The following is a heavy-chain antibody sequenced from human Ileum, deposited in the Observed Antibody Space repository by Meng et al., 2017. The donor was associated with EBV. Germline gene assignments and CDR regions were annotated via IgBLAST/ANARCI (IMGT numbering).Heavy chain of an antibody. V-gene: IGHV4-4*02. J-gene: IGHJ4*02. Sequence: SGLVQVHPSGTLSLTGAVSVAPFGGSTSGSWVGQPPGKGLEWIGEIYHSGSTNYNPSLQSRVTISVDKSKNQFSLNLSSVTAADTVVYYCARVGQWLPIDYWGQGTLVTVSS. CDR2: IYHSGST. CDR3: ARVGQWLPIDY. D-gene: IGHD6-19*01. CDR1: VAPFGGSTS.